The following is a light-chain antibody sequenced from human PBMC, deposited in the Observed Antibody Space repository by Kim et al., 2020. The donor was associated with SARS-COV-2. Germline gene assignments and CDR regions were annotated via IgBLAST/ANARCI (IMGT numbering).Light chain of an antibody. V-gene: IGLV1-44*01. J-gene: IGLJ3*02. CDR1: NSSIGSST. CDR3: AAWDDTLKGPL. Sequence: GQTVTISCSGSNSSIGSSTVTWYQQVPGTAPKLIIYLNRQRPSGVPGRFSGSKSGTSAFLAISGLQSEDAADYYCAAWDDTLKGPLFGGGTQLTVL. CDR2: LNR.